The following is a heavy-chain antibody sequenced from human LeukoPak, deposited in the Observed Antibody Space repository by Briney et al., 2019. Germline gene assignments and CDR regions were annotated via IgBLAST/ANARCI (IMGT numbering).Heavy chain of an antibody. Sequence: ASVKVSCKASGYTFTSYGISWVRQAPGQGLEWMGWISAYNGNTNYAQKLQGRVTMTTDTSTSTAYMELRSLRSDDTAVYYCARILLGSGCAYYYYYMDVWGKGTTFSVSS. CDR3: ARILLGSGCAYYYYYMDV. J-gene: IGHJ6*03. CDR1: GYTFTSYG. CDR2: ISAYNGNT. D-gene: IGHD6-19*01. V-gene: IGHV1-18*01.